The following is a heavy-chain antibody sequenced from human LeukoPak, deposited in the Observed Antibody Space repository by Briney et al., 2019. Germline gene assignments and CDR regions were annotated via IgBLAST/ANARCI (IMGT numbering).Heavy chain of an antibody. CDR3: ARVRDYGDYLDY. CDR1: GFTFSSYA. CDR2: ISYDGSNK. J-gene: IGHJ4*02. D-gene: IGHD4-17*01. Sequence: GGSLRLSCAASGFTFSSYAMHWVRQAPGKGLEWVAVISYDGSNKYYADSVKGRFTISRDNSKNTLYLQMNSLRAEDTAVYYRARVRDYGDYLDYWGQGTLVTVSS. V-gene: IGHV3-30-3*01.